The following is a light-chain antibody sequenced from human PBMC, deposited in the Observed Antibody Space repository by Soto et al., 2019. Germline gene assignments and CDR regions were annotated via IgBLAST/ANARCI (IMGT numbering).Light chain of an antibody. CDR3: SSFASSNTVI. Sequence: QSALTQPASVSGSPGQSITISCSATSSNVGGYNYVSWYQQHPGKAPKLVIYDVSNRPSGVSNRFSGSKSGNTASLTISGLRAEDDADYYCSSFASSNTVIFGGGTKLTVL. CDR1: SSNVGGYNY. J-gene: IGLJ2*01. CDR2: DVS. V-gene: IGLV2-14*01.